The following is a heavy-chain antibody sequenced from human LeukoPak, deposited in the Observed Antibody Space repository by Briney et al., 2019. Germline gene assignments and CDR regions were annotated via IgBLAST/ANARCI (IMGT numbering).Heavy chain of an antibody. CDR1: GGSISSSSYY. D-gene: IGHD2-2*01. Sequence: SETLSLTCTVSGGSISSSSYYWGWIRQPPGKGLEWIGSIYYSGSTYSNPSLKSRVTISLDTSKTQFSLKLTSVTAADTAVYYCAREVEYCSSTSCSRGYFDLWGRGTLVTVSS. CDR2: IYYSGST. CDR3: AREVEYCSSTSCSRGYFDL. J-gene: IGHJ2*01. V-gene: IGHV4-39*07.